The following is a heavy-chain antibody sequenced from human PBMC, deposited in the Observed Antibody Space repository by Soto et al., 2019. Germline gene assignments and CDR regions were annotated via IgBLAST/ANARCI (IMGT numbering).Heavy chain of an antibody. CDR1: GFTFSSYG. CDR3: AKTRESPSSGWFYYYYGMDV. CDR2: ISYDGSNK. D-gene: IGHD6-19*01. Sequence: GGSLRLSCAASGFTFSSYGMHWVRQAPGKGLEWVAVISYDGSNKYYADSVKGRFTISRDNSKNTLYLQMNSLRAEDTAVYYCAKTRESPSSGWFYYYYGMDVWGQGTTVTVSS. J-gene: IGHJ6*02. V-gene: IGHV3-30*18.